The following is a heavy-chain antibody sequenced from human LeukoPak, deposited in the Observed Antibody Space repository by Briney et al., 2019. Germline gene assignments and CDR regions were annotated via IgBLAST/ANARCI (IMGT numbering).Heavy chain of an antibody. J-gene: IGHJ6*03. CDR1: GFTFSTYW. Sequence: GGSLRLSCAASGFTFSTYWMNWVRQAPGKGLEWVANMKHDGSEKYYVDSVKGRFTISRDNAKKSLYLQMNSLRAEDTAVYYCATFPGYSSGWEIGYYYYYMDVWGKGTTVTISS. CDR3: ATFPGYSSGWEIGYYYYYMDV. D-gene: IGHD6-19*01. V-gene: IGHV3-7*01. CDR2: MKHDGSEK.